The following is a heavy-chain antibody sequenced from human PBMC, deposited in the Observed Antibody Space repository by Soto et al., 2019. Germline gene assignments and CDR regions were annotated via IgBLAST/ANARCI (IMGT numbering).Heavy chain of an antibody. CDR3: ATTYDYVWGSYRRDPYYFGY. CDR1: GGSISSSNW. J-gene: IGHJ4*02. V-gene: IGHV4-4*02. D-gene: IGHD3-16*02. CDR2: IYHSGST. Sequence: QVQLQESGPGLVKPSGTLSLTCAVSGGSISSSNWWSWVRQPPGKGLEWIGEIYHSGSTNYNPSLKSRGTISVDKVKNQFSLKVSSVAAADTAVYYCATTYDYVWGSYRRDPYYFGYWGQGTLVTVSS.